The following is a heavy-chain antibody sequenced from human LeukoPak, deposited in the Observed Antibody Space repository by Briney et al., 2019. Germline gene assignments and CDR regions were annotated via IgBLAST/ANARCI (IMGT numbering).Heavy chain of an antibody. Sequence: PSETLSLTCTVSGGSISSYYWSWIRQPPGKGLEWIGYIYYSGSTNYNPSLKSRVTISVDTSKNQFSLKLSSVTAADTAVYYCARRGSSWFHIDYWGQGTLVTVSS. V-gene: IGHV4-59*08. CDR1: GGSISSYY. J-gene: IGHJ4*02. CDR3: ARRGSSWFHIDY. D-gene: IGHD6-13*01. CDR2: IYYSGST.